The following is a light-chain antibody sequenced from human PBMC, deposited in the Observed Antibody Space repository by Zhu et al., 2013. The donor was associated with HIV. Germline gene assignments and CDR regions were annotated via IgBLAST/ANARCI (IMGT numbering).Light chain of an antibody. Sequence: EIVMTQSPGTLSLSPGERATLSCRASQSVSSSYLAWYQQKLGQAPRLLIYGASSRATGIPDRFSGSGSGTDFTLTISRLEPEDFAVYYCQQYAWSPLTFGQGTKLEIK. CDR2: GAS. J-gene: IGKJ2*01. CDR3: QQYAWSPLT. CDR1: QSVSSSY. V-gene: IGKV3-20*01.